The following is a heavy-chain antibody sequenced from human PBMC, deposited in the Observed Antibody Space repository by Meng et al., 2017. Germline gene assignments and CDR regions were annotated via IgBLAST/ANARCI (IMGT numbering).Heavy chain of an antibody. J-gene: IGHJ4*02. Sequence: GRLQGPGQGLVRPSETLSLTCTVSGGSVSSGSYYWSWIRQPPGKGLEWIGYIYYSGSTNYNPSLKSRVTISVDTSKNQFSLKLSSVTAADTAVYYCARDCSGGSCYSIGVWGQGTLVTVSS. D-gene: IGHD2-15*01. CDR3: ARDCSGGSCYSIGV. CDR2: IYYSGST. CDR1: GGSVSSGSYY. V-gene: IGHV4-61*01.